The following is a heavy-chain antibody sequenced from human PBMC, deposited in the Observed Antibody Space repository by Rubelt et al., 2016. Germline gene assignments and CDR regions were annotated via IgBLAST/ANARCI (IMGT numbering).Heavy chain of an antibody. V-gene: IGHV4-59*03. J-gene: IGHJ4*02. CDR2: IHYSGST. CDR3: AGPGY. Sequence: IGNIHYSGSTNYNPSLKSRVTVLEDTPKNQFPLKLSSVTAADTAVYYCAGPGYWGQGTLVTVSS.